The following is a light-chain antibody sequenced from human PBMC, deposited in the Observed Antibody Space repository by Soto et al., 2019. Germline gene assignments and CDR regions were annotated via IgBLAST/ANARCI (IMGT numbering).Light chain of an antibody. CDR3: QQTDSFPRT. J-gene: IGKJ1*01. Sequence: GYRVTLPFRASQSISSYLNWYQHKTGKAPKLLIYAASSLQTGVPSRFSGSRSGTDFALTIRSLQSEDFATYYCQQTDSFPRTFGQGTKVDI. V-gene: IGKV1-39*01. CDR2: AAS. CDR1: QSISSY.